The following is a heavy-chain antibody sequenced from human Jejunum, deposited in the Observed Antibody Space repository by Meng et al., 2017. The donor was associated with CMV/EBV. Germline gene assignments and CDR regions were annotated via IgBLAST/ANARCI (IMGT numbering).Heavy chain of an antibody. J-gene: IGHJ6*02. Sequence: KAAGVNGYNYAISWVRQAPGQGLGWMGRIIPILGKATYAQKFQGRATIPADKFTGTSFLDLSSLRSEDTAVYFCARVKTFYYALDVWGQGTTVTVSS. CDR3: ARVKTFYYALDV. D-gene: IGHD2/OR15-2a*01. CDR2: IIPILGKA. CDR1: GVNGYNYA. V-gene: IGHV1-69*04.